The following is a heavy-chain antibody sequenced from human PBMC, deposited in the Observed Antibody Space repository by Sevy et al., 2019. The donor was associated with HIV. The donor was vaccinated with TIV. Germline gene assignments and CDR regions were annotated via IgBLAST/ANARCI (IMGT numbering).Heavy chain of an antibody. D-gene: IGHD1-26*01. V-gene: IGHV1-24*01. J-gene: IGHJ5*02. CDR2: FDPEDGET. Sequence: ASVKVSCKVSGYTLTELSMHWVRQAPGKGLEWMGGFDPEDGETIYAQKFQGRVTMTEDTSTDTAYIELRSLRSEDTSGYYWATLRGGGSRDNGFDVWGQGTLVTVSS. CDR3: ATLRGGGSRDNGFDV. CDR1: GYTLTELS.